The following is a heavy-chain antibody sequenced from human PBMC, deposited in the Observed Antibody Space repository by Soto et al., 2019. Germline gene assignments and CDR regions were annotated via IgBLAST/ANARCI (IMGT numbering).Heavy chain of an antibody. CDR2: MNPNSGNT. J-gene: IGHJ5*02. D-gene: IGHD3-10*01. V-gene: IGHV1-8*01. CDR3: ARSNSRPLWFGEVVVGLNNRFDP. Sequence: QVQLVQSGAEVKKTGASVKVSCKASGYTFTSYDINWVRQATGQGLEWMGWMNPNSGNTGYAQKFQGRVTMTRNTSISTADMELSSRRSEDTAVYYCARSNSRPLWFGEVVVGLNNRFDPWGQGTLVTVSS. CDR1: GYTFTSYD.